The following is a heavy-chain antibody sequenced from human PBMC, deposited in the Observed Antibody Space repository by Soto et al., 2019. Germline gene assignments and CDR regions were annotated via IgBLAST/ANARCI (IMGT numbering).Heavy chain of an antibody. J-gene: IGHJ4*02. D-gene: IGHD6-6*01. Sequence: GASVKVSCKASGYTFTSYGISWVRQAPGQGLEWMVCISAYNGNTNYAQKLQGRVTMTTDTSTSTAYMELRSLRSDDTAVYYCARAPYVEYSLPPNDYWGQGTLVTVSS. CDR1: GYTFTSYG. V-gene: IGHV1-18*01. CDR3: ARAPYVEYSLPPNDY. CDR2: ISAYNGNT.